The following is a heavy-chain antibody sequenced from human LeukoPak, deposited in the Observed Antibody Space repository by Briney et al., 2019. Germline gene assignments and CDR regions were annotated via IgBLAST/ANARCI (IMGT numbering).Heavy chain of an antibody. V-gene: IGHV3-53*01. CDR2: IYTGGST. J-gene: IGHJ4*02. CDR1: GFAVSGNY. D-gene: IGHD1-26*01. CDR3: AKDPIFSGSYGVFDY. Sequence: GGSLRLSCAASGFAVSGNYMSWVRQAPGKGLEWVSVIYTGGSTYYADSAEGRFTISRDNSKNTLYLQMNSLRAGDTAVYYCAKDPIFSGSYGVFDYWGLGTLVTVSS.